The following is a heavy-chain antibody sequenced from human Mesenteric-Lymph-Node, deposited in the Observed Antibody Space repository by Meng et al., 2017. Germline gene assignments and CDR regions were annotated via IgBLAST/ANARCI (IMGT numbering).Heavy chain of an antibody. CDR3: AKGTITPPGTGWGYYCDY. V-gene: IGHV1-69*02. D-gene: IGHD1-1*01. CDR1: GGTFSSYT. J-gene: IGHJ4*02. Sequence: SVKVSCKASGGTFSSYTISWVRQAPGQGLEWMGRIIPILGIANYAQKFQGRVTITADKSTSTAYMELSSLRSEDTAVYYCAKGTITPPGTGWGYYCDYWGRGTLVTVSS. CDR2: IIPILGIA.